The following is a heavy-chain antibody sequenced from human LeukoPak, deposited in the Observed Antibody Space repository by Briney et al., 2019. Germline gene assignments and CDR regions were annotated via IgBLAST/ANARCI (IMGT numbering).Heavy chain of an antibody. J-gene: IGHJ4*02. Sequence: GGSLRLSCAASGFTFSDYYMSWIRQAPGKGLEWVSYISSSGRTIYYAHSVKGRFTISRDNAKNSLYLQMNGLRAEDTAVYYCARDYDILTGRTIDHWGQGTLVTVSS. CDR2: ISSSGRTI. V-gene: IGHV3-11*04. D-gene: IGHD3-9*01. CDR3: ARDYDILTGRTIDH. CDR1: GFTFSDYY.